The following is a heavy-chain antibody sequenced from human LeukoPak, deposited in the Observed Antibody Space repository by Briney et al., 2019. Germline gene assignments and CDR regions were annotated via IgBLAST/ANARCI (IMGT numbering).Heavy chain of an antibody. Sequence: KTSETLSLTCAVYGGSFSGYYWSWIRQPPGKGLEWIGEINHSGSTNYNPSLKSRVTISVDTSKNQFSLKLSSVTAADTAVYYCARAPTGHCSSTSCHFDYWGQGTLVTVSS. CDR3: ARAPTGHCSSTSCHFDY. CDR2: INHSGST. D-gene: IGHD2-2*01. CDR1: GGSFSGYY. J-gene: IGHJ4*02. V-gene: IGHV4-34*01.